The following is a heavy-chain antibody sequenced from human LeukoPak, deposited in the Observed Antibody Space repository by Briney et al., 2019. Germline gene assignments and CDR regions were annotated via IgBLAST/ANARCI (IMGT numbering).Heavy chain of an antibody. J-gene: IGHJ4*02. CDR3: AKDSGPSQYHYDRSGYYPFGN. V-gene: IGHV3-74*01. D-gene: IGHD3-22*01. CDR1: GFTFSRYW. CDR2: INSDGTDT. Sequence: QPGGSLRLSCAASGFTFSRYWMHWVRQAPGKGLVWVSRINSDGTDTTYADSVKGRFTISRDNAKNTLYLQMNSLRAEDTAVYYCAKDSGPSQYHYDRSGYYPFGNWGQGTLVTVSS.